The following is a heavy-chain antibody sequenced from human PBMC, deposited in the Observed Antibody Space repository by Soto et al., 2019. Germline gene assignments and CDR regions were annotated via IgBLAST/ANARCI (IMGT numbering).Heavy chain of an antibody. V-gene: IGHV4-30-4*01. J-gene: IGHJ4*02. CDR3: AREKGYISGPKNFDY. D-gene: IGHD5-12*01. Sequence: PSETLSLTCTVSGASISSGDYFWSWIRQSPGKGLQWIGYIYDSGSSYYNPSLKSRVTMSVDTSKNQFSRKLSSVTAADTAVYYCAREKGYISGPKNFDYWCQGTLVTVSS. CDR2: IYDSGSS. CDR1: GASISSGDYF.